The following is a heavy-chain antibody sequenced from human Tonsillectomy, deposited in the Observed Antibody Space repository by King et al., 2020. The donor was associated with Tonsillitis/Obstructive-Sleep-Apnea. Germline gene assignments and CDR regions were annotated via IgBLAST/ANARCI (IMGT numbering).Heavy chain of an antibody. CDR1: GGSFSGYY. D-gene: IGHD6-13*01. Sequence: VQLQQWGAGLLKPSETLSLTCAVYGGSFSGYYWGWIRQPPGKGLEWIGEINHSGSTNYNPSLKSRVTISVDTSKNQFSLKLSSVTAADTAVYYCAAGTYYFDYWGQGTLVTVSS. CDR2: INHSGST. J-gene: IGHJ4*02. CDR3: AAGTYYFDY. V-gene: IGHV4-34*01.